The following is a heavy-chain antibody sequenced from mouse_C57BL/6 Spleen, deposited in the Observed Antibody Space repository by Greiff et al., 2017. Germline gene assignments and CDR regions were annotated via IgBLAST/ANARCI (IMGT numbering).Heavy chain of an antibody. CDR3: ARRDYGGGAWFAY. J-gene: IGHJ3*01. CDR1: GYTFTSYW. V-gene: IGHV1-55*01. Sequence: QVQLQQPGAELVKPGASVKMSCKASGYTFTSYWITWVKQRPGQGLEWIGDIYPGSGSTNYNEKFKSKATLTVDTSSSTAYMQLSSLTSEDSAVYYCARRDYGGGAWFAYWGQGTLVTVSA. D-gene: IGHD2-4*01. CDR2: IYPGSGST.